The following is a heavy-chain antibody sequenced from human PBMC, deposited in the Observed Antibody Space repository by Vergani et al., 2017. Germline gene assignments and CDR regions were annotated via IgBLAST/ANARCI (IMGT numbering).Heavy chain of an antibody. CDR1: GGSISSYY. CDR2: IYYSGST. CDR3: ARGGYYDSSGYYDGETAFDI. Sequence: QVQLQESGPGLVKPSETLSLTCTVSGGSISSYYWSWIRQPPGKGLEWIGYIYYSGSTNYNPSLKSRVTISVDTSKNQFSLKLSSVTAADTDVYYCARGGYYDSSGYYDGETAFDIWGQGTMVTVSS. D-gene: IGHD3-22*01. J-gene: IGHJ3*02. V-gene: IGHV4-59*01.